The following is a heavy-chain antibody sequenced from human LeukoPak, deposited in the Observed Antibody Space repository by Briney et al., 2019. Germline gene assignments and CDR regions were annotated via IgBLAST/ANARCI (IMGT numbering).Heavy chain of an antibody. D-gene: IGHD5-24*01. CDR1: GFTFSSYE. CDR2: ISSSGSTI. CDR3: ARITQLLYDAFDI. Sequence: GGSLRLSCAASGFTFSSYEMNWVRQAPGKGLEWVSYISSSGSTIYYADSVRGRFTISRDNAKNSLYLQMNSLRAEDTAVYYCARITQLLYDAFDIWGLGTMVTVSS. V-gene: IGHV3-48*03. J-gene: IGHJ3*02.